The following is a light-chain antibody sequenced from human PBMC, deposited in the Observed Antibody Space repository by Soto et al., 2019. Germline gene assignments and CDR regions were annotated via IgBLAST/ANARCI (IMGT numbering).Light chain of an antibody. Sequence: QSVLTQPPSVSGAPGQRVTISCTGSSSNIGAGYDVHWYQQLPGTAPKLLIYGNSNRPSGVPDRFSGSKSGTSASLAITGLQAEDDADYYCQSYDSSLSGFYVFGTGTKLIVL. J-gene: IGLJ1*01. V-gene: IGLV1-40*01. CDR1: SSNIGAGYD. CDR2: GNS. CDR3: QSYDSSLSGFYV.